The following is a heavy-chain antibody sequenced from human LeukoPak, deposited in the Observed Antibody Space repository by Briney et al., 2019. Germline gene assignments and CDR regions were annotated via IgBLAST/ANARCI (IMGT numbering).Heavy chain of an antibody. Sequence: GGSLRLSCAASGFTFRNYAMTWVRQAPGSGLDWVSALSGNGGLTCYADSVKGRFIISRDNGKNTVYLQMNSLRVEDTAVYYCAKKGGYDSSGYYPLDSWDQGTLVTVSS. V-gene: IGHV3-23*01. CDR1: GFTFRNYA. CDR2: LSGNGGLT. D-gene: IGHD3-22*01. CDR3: AKKGGYDSSGYYPLDS. J-gene: IGHJ4*02.